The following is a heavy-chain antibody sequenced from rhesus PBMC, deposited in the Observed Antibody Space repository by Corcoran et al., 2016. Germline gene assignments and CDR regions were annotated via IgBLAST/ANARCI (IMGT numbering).Heavy chain of an antibody. CDR3: ARDLGWGDYYDDY. V-gene: IGHV4S10*01. Sequence: QVQLQESGPGVVKPSETLSLTCAVSGGSISDSYRWSWIRQPPGKGLEWIGYIYGSSTRTNYNPSLKSRFTISKDTSKNQFSLKLSSVTAADTAVYYCARDLGWGDYYDDYWGQGVLVTVSS. J-gene: IGHJ4*01. CDR2: IYGSSTRT. CDR1: GGSISDSYR. D-gene: IGHD3-34*01.